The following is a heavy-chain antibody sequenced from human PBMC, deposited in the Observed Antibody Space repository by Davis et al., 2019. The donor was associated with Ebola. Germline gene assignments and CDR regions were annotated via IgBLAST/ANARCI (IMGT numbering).Heavy chain of an antibody. CDR2: MFYNGDT. J-gene: IGHJ4*02. CDR3: AGAGYSSGWNFDY. D-gene: IGHD6-19*01. Sequence: MPSETLSLTCSVSGGSITRSLWTWIRQPPGKGLEWVGCMFYNGDTKYNPALESRVTISVDTSKNQFSLKVRSVTAADTALYYCAGAGYSSGWNFDYWGQGIPVTVSS. CDR1: GGSITRSL. V-gene: IGHV4-59*01.